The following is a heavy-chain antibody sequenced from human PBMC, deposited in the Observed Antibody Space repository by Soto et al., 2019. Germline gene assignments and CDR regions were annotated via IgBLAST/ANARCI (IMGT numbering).Heavy chain of an antibody. J-gene: IGHJ4*02. V-gene: IGHV3-9*01. CDR3: AKVSAAAAGPFDY. D-gene: IGHD6-13*01. CDR2: ISWNSGSI. CDR1: GFTFDDYA. Sequence: GGSLRLSCAASGFTFDDYAMHWVRQAPGKGLEWVSGISWNSGSIGYADSVKGRFTISRDNAKNSLYLQMNSLRAEDTALYYCAKVSAAAAGPFDYWGQGTLVTVSS.